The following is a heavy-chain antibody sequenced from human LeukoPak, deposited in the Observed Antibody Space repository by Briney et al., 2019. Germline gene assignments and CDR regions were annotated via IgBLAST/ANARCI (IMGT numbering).Heavy chain of an antibody. J-gene: IGHJ4*02. Sequence: GGSLRLSWAASGFTFSSYAMSWVRQAPGKRLEWVSAISGSGGSTYYADSVKGRFTISRDNSKNTLYLQMNSLRAEDAAVYYCAKEDFWSGPDLLYLDYWGQGTMVTVSS. CDR1: GFTFSSYA. CDR3: AKEDFWSGPDLLYLDY. V-gene: IGHV3-23*01. CDR2: ISGSGGST. D-gene: IGHD3-3*01.